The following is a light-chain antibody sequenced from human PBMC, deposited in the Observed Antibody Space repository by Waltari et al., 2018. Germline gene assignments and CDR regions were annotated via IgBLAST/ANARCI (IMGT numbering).Light chain of an antibody. CDR3: QSYDSSLSGSRV. CDR2: GTS. Sequence: QSVLTQPPSVSGAPGQRVTISCTGSSSNIGAGYDVHWYQQLPGTAPKLLIYGTSNRPSGFPDRCSGSKSGTSASLAITGLQAEDEADYYCQSYDSSLSGSRVFGTGTKVTVL. V-gene: IGLV1-40*01. J-gene: IGLJ1*01. CDR1: SSNIGAGYD.